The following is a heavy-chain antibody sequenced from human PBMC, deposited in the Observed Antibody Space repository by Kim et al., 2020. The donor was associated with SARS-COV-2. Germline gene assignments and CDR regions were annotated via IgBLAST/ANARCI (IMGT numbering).Heavy chain of an antibody. V-gene: IGHV1-2*06. CDR3: ARVAVRGVIGWRIGWFDP. CDR1: GYTFTGYY. CDR2: INPNSGGT. Sequence: ASVKVSCKASGYTFTGYYMHWVRQAPGQGLEWMGRINPNSGGTNYAQKFQGRVTMTRDTSISTAYMELSRLRSDDTAVYYCARVAVRGVIGWRIGWFDPWGQGTLVTVSS. D-gene: IGHD3-10*01. J-gene: IGHJ5*02.